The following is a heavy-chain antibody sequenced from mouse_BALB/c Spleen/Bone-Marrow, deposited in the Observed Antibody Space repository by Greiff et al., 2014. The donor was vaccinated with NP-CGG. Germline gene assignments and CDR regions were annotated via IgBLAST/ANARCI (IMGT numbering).Heavy chain of an antibody. V-gene: IGHV1-26*01. CDR3: ARDYGPNFDY. J-gene: IGHJ2*01. CDR1: GYSFTGYA. Sequence: VESGASMKISCKASGYSFTGYAMNWVKQSHGKNLEWIGLINPYNGGTSYNQKFKGKATLTVDKSSSTAYMELLSLTSEDFAVYYCARDYGPNFDYWGQGTTLTVSS. D-gene: IGHD1-2*01. CDR2: INPYNGGT.